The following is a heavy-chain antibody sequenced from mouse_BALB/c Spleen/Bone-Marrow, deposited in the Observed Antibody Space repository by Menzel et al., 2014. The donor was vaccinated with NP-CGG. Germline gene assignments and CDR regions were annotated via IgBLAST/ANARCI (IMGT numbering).Heavy chain of an antibody. D-gene: IGHD2-1*01. J-gene: IGHJ2*01. CDR1: GFEFSRYW. CDR3: ARNGYYGYSDY. CDR2: INPDSSTI. Sequence: VQLKQSGGGLVQPGGSLKLSCAASGFEFSRYWMSWVRQAPGKGLEWIGEINPDSSTINYTPSLKDKFIISRDNAKNTLYLQMSKVRSEDTALYYCARNGYYGYSDYWGQGTTLTVSS. V-gene: IGHV4-1*02.